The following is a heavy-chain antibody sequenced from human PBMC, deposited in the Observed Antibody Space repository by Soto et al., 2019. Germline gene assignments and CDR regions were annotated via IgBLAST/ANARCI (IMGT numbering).Heavy chain of an antibody. CDR3: ARDGFCTSTTCRVGNWFDP. Sequence: QVQLQQWGAGLLKPSETLSLTCAVYGGSFSGYYWSWIRQSPGKGLEWIGGINHRGSTNYNPSLESRVTISVDTSKNQFSLKLPSVTAADTAMYYCARDGFCTSTTCRVGNWFDPWGQGTLVTVSS. CDR2: INHRGST. V-gene: IGHV4-34*01. D-gene: IGHD2-2*01. J-gene: IGHJ5*02. CDR1: GGSFSGYY.